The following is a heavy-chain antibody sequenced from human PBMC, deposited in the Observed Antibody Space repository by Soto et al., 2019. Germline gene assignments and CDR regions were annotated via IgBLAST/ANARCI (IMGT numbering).Heavy chain of an antibody. J-gene: IGHJ6*02. CDR2: ISHGGNT. CDR3: ARAGRGYCSGFSCDSGLYGMDV. CDR1: GDSISSRNW. V-gene: IGHV4-4*02. Sequence: QVQLQESGPGLVKPSGTLSLTCAVSGDSISSRNWWSWVRQPPGKGLEWIGEISHGGNTNYNPSLPRRVTISVDKSKNQVSLKLSSVTAANPAVYYCARAGRGYCSGFSCDSGLYGMDVWGQGTTVTVSS. D-gene: IGHD2-15*01.